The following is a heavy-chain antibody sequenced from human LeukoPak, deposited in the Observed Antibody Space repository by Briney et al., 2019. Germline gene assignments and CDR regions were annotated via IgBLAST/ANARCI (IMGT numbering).Heavy chain of an antibody. CDR3: ATYGGYVLGYFDY. Sequence: GGSLRLSCAASGFTFSSYGMHWVRQAPGKGLEWVAFIRYDGSNKYYADSVKGRFTISRDNSKNTLYLQMNRLRAEDTAVYYCATYGGYVLGYFDYWGQGTLVTVSS. J-gene: IGHJ4*02. CDR2: IRYDGSNK. CDR1: GFTFSSYG. V-gene: IGHV3-30*02. D-gene: IGHD5-12*01.